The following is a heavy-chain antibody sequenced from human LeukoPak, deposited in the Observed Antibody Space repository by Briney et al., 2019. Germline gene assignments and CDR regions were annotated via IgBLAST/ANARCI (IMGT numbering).Heavy chain of an antibody. CDR3: ARHVHYHDFSGFLA. D-gene: IGHD3-22*01. J-gene: IGHJ5*02. CDR1: GDSISSGNSY. V-gene: IGHV4-39*01. CDR2: IYYIGNT. Sequence: SESLSLTCTVSGDSISSGNSYWGWIRQPPGEGLEWIGTIYYIGNTYYSPSLNSRVTMSVDTSKNQFSLKLTSMTAADTAVYYCARHVHYHDFSGFLAWGQGTLVAAS.